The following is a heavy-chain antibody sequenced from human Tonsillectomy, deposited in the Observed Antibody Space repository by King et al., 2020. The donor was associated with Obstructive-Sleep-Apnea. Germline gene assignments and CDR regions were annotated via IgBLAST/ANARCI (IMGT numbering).Heavy chain of an antibody. CDR3: AKDRHPGYSYGSYFDY. CDR2: LSGSGGST. Sequence: QLVQSGGGLVQPGGVLRLSCAASGFTFSSYAMSWVRQAPGKGLGWVSALSGSGGSTYYADSVKGRFTMSRDNSKNTLYLQMNSLRAEDTAVYYCAKDRHPGYSYGSYFDYWGQGTLVTVSS. D-gene: IGHD5-18*01. V-gene: IGHV3-23*04. CDR1: GFTFSSYA. J-gene: IGHJ4*02.